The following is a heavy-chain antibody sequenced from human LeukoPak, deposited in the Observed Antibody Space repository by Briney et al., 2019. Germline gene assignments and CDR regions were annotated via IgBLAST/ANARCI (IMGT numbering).Heavy chain of an antibody. Sequence: PSETLSLTCTVSGGSISSYYWSWIRQPPGKGLEWIAYIYGSGSTNYNPSLKSRVAISVETSKNLFSLNLSSVTAADTAMYYCARLQYTGNYYPDYWGQGILVTVSS. D-gene: IGHD1-26*01. CDR3: ARLQYTGNYYPDY. CDR2: IYGSGST. V-gene: IGHV4-59*08. J-gene: IGHJ4*02. CDR1: GGSISSYY.